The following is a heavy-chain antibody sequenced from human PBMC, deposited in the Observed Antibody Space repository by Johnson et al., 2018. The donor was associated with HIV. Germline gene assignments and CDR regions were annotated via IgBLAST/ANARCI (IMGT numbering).Heavy chain of an antibody. J-gene: IGHJ3*02. CDR3: ARAGSSSSGPRAFDI. D-gene: IGHD6-6*01. CDR1: GFTFSRYA. V-gene: IGHV3-30-3*01. Sequence: QVQLVESGGGVVQPGRSLRLSCAASGFTFSRYAMHWVRQAPGKGLEWVAAISYDGSNQYYADSEKGRFPISRDNSKNTLYLQLNSLRAEDTAVYYCARAGSSSSGPRAFDIWGQGTMVTVSS. CDR2: ISYDGSNQ.